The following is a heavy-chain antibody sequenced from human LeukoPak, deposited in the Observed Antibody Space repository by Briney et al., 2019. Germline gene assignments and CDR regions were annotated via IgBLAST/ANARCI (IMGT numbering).Heavy chain of an antibody. CDR3: AASSSSKQPPFDY. CDR2: IYSGGST. J-gene: IGHJ4*02. V-gene: IGHV3-53*01. Sequence: GGSLRLSCAASGFTISSNYMSWVRQAPGKGLEWVSVIYSGGSTYYADSVKGRFTISRDNSKNTLYLQMNSLRAENTAVYYCAASSSSKQPPFDYWGQGTLVTVSS. D-gene: IGHD2-2*01. CDR1: GFTISSNY.